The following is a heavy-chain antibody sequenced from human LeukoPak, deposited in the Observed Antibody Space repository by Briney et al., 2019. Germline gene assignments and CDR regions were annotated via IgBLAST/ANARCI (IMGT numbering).Heavy chain of an antibody. J-gene: IGHJ4*02. CDR3: ARGPTYDYVWGSYRSSSYFDY. V-gene: IGHV1-69*06. Sequence: SVKVSFKASGGTFSSYAISWVRQAPGQGLEWMGGIIPIFGTANYAQKFQGRVTITADKSTSTAYMELSSLRSEDTAVYYCARGPTYDYVWGSYRSSSYFDYWGQGTLVTVSS. D-gene: IGHD3-16*02. CDR1: GGTFSSYA. CDR2: IIPIFGTA.